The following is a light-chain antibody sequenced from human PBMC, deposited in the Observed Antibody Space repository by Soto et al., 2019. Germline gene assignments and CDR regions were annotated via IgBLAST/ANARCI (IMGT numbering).Light chain of an antibody. CDR1: QGISDY. CDR3: QQLNSYPLS. Sequence: DIQLTQSPSFLSASVGDRVTISCRASQGISDYLAWYQQKPGKAPKLLIYGASTLQSRDPPRFIVTASGADFTLTISSLHPEYFATYSCQQLNSYPLSFGEGTKLHLK. CDR2: GAS. V-gene: IGKV1-9*01. J-gene: IGKJ4*01.